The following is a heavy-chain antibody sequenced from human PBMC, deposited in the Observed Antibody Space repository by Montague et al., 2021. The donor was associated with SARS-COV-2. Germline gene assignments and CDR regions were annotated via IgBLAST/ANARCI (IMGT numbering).Heavy chain of an antibody. CDR2: INESVSA. CDR1: GGSFSDYY. D-gene: IGHD3-10*01. Sequence: SETLSLTCALYGGSFSDYYWTWIRQPPGKGLEWIGEINESVSAKYTPSLKSRVTISIDAAKSQFSLNLYSVTAADTALYYCARRADRGVRGLDAWGQGTLVTVST. CDR3: ARRADRGVRGLDA. V-gene: IGHV4-34*01. J-gene: IGHJ3*01.